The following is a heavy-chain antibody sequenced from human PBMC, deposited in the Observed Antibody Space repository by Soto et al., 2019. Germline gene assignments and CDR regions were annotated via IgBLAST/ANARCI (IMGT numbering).Heavy chain of an antibody. CDR2: IFWNGDK. J-gene: IGHJ4*02. CDR3: ERRIIGPATPQVDY. V-gene: IGHV2-5*01. D-gene: IGHD2-15*01. Sequence: QITLKESGPTLVKPTQTLTLTCTFSGFSLTASGEGVAWIRQPPGKGLEWLALIFWNGDKFYSSSLRSRLTITKVASKNQVVLTMTPMDPADAATYTCERRIIGPATPQVDYWCQGTLVTVPS. CDR1: GFSLTASGEG.